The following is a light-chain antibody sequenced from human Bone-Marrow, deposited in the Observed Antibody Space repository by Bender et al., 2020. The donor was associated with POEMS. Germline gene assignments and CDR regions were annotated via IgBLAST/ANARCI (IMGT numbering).Light chain of an antibody. CDR3: QSFDSSLSGSV. J-gene: IGLJ2*01. CDR2: GDS. CDR1: NSNLGAGFD. V-gene: IGLV1-40*01. Sequence: QSVLTQPPSMSGAPGQRVTISCTGSNSNLGAGFDVQWYQHLPGTAPKVVIYGDSNRPSGVPDRFSGSKSGTSASLAITGLQAEDEAYYYCQSFDSSLSGSVFGGGTKLTVL.